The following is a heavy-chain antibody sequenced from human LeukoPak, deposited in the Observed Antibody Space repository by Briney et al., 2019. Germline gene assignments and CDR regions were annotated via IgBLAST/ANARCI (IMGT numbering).Heavy chain of an antibody. D-gene: IGHD3/OR15-3a*01. CDR2: LYYSGTT. Sequence: SETLSPTCTVSGDSIISYYWSWIRQSPGKGLEWIGYLYYSGTTNYNPSLNTRVTISVDTSKNQFSLRLSSVTAADTAVYYCGRHKPRGSAGTGFDDWGQGTLVTVSS. V-gene: IGHV4-59*08. CDR3: GRHKPRGSAGTGFDD. J-gene: IGHJ4*02. CDR1: GDSIISYY.